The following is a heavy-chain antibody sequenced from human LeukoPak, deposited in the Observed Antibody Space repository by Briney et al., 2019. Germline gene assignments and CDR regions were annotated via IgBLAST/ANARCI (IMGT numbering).Heavy chain of an antibody. D-gene: IGHD3-10*01. Sequence: GGSLRLSCAASGFTFSSYAMHWVRQAPGKGLEYVSAISSDGGSTYYANSVKGRFTISRDNSKNTLYLQMGSLRAEDMAVYYCARITMVRVIDYWGQGTLVTVSS. J-gene: IGHJ4*02. V-gene: IGHV3-64*01. CDR1: GFTFSSYA. CDR2: ISSDGGST. CDR3: ARITMVRVIDY.